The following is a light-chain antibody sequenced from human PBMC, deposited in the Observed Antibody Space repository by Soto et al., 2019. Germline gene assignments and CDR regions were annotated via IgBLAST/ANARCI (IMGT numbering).Light chain of an antibody. CDR2: GAS. CDR1: QSVSNNY. CDR3: QQYAGT. V-gene: IGKV3-20*01. J-gene: IGKJ1*01. Sequence: EIVLTQSPGTLSLSPGERATLSCRASQSVSNNYLAWYQQKPGQAPRLLIYGASSRATGIPDRFSGSGPGTDFTLTISRLEPEDFAVYYCQQYAGTFGQGTKVDIK.